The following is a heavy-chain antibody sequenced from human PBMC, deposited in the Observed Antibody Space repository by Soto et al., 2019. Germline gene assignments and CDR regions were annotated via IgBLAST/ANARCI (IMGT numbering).Heavy chain of an antibody. CDR3: ARVGASCYEGEDAFDI. Sequence: QVQLQESGPGLVKPSQTLSLTYTVSGGSISSGGYYWSWIRQHPGKGLEWIGYIYYSGSTYYNPSLKSRVTISVDTSKNQFSLKLSAVTAADTAVYYCARVGASCYEGEDAFDIWGQGTMVNVSS. D-gene: IGHD5-12*01. J-gene: IGHJ3*02. CDR2: IYYSGST. V-gene: IGHV4-31*03. CDR1: GGSISSGGYY.